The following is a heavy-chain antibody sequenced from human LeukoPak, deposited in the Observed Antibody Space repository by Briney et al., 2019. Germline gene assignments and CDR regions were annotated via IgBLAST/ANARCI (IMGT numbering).Heavy chain of an antibody. Sequence: GGSLRLSCAASGFTFSSYSMNWVRQAPGKGLEWVAFIRFDGRDKYYADSVRGRFTISRDTSKNTLYLQMNSLRAEDTAVYYCAKDQSHLIAAAGLDYWGQGTLVTVSS. V-gene: IGHV3-30*02. J-gene: IGHJ4*02. CDR3: AKDQSHLIAAAGLDY. CDR2: IRFDGRDK. D-gene: IGHD6-13*01. CDR1: GFTFSSYS.